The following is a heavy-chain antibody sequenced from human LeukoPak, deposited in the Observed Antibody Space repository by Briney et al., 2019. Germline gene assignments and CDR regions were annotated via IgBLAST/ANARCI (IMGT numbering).Heavy chain of an antibody. CDR2: INWNGGST. J-gene: IGHJ3*02. CDR1: GFTFDDYG. CDR3: AREVAYYYDSSGSIGAFDI. D-gene: IGHD3-22*01. Sequence: GGSLRLSCAASGFTFDDYGMSWVRQVPGKGLEWVSGINWNGGSTGYADSVKGRFTISRDNAKNSLYLQMNSLRAEDTALYYCAREVAYYYDSSGSIGAFDISGQGTMVTVSS. V-gene: IGHV3-20*04.